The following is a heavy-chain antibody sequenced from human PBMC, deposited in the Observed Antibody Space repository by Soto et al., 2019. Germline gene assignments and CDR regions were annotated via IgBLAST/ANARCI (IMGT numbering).Heavy chain of an antibody. CDR3: AKDGSVPVPATIGGIFCNNGVCYNPNFDY. V-gene: IGHV3-23*04. CDR2: ISGRGDNT. J-gene: IGHJ4*02. Sequence: EVQLVESGGGLVKPGGSLRLSCAASGFTFSSYAMSWVRQAPGQGLEWVSAISGRGDNTYYADSVKGRFTISRDSSKNTLYLQMNSLRAEDTAVYYCAKDGSVPVPATIGGIFCNNGVCYNPNFDYWGQGALVSVSS. CDR1: GFTFSSYA. D-gene: IGHD2-8*01.